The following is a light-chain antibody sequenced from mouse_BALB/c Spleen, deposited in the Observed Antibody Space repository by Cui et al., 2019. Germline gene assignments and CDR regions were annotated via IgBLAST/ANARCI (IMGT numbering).Light chain of an antibody. V-gene: IGKV14-111*01. J-gene: IGKJ2*01. CDR1: QDINSY. CDR3: LQYDEFPYT. CDR2: RAN. Sequence: IKMTQSPSSMYASLGERVTITCKASQDINSYVSWFQQKPGKSPKTLIYRANRLVDGVPSRFSGSGSGQDYSLTISSLEYEDMGIYYCLQYDEFPYTFGGGTKLEIK.